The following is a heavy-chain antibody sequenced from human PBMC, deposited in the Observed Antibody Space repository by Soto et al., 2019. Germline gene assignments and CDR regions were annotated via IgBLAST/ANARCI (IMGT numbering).Heavy chain of an antibody. CDR1: GDSVSSNSAP. D-gene: IGHD3-10*01. Sequence: SQTLSLTCVISGDSVSSNSAPWNWIRQSPSRGLEWLGRTYYRYKWYNDYAVSVKSRLTFNPDTSRNQFSLQLNSVTPEDTAVYFCARGSGASGTGAFDIWGQGTMVTVSS. CDR3: ARGSGASGTGAFDI. V-gene: IGHV6-1*01. CDR2: TYYRYKWYN. J-gene: IGHJ3*02.